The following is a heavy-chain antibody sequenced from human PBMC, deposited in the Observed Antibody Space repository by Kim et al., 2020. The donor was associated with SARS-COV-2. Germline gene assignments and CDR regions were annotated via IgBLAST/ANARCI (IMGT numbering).Heavy chain of an antibody. J-gene: IGHJ6*02. Sequence: SVKVSCKASGGTFSSYAISWVRQAPGQGLEWMGGIIPIFGTANYAQKFQGRVTITADESTSTAYMELSSLRSEDTAVYYCARSSIAAAGKEKSNHPPSTLGNYYCYYGMDVWGQGTTVTVSS. CDR2: IIPIFGTA. D-gene: IGHD6-13*01. V-gene: IGHV1-69*13. CDR3: ARSSIAAAGKEKSNHPPSTLGNYYCYYGMDV. CDR1: GGTFSSYA.